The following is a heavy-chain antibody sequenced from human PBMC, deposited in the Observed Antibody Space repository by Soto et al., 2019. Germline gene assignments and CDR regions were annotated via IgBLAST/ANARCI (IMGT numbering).Heavy chain of an antibody. J-gene: IGHJ4*02. CDR3: ARDQPGYSYGYGLGY. CDR2: ISGSGDTT. V-gene: IGHV3-23*01. Sequence: GGSLRLSCAGSGFTFSSYAMSWVRQAPGKGLEWVSAISGSGDTTYYADSVKGRFTISRDNSKNTLYLQMNSLRAEDTAVYYCARDQPGYSYGYGLGYWGQGTLVTVSS. CDR1: GFTFSSYA. D-gene: IGHD5-18*01.